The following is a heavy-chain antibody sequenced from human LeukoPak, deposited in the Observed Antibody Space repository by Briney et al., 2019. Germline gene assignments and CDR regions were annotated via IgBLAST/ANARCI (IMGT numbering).Heavy chain of an antibody. CDR2: INHSGST. J-gene: IGHJ3*02. Sequence: PSETLSLTCTVSGYSISSGYYWSWIRQPPGKGLEWIGEINHSGSTNYNPSLKSRVTISVDTSKNQFSLKLSSATAADTAVYYCASEVLYYYDSSGYLGIWGQGTMVTVSS. V-gene: IGHV4-38-2*02. D-gene: IGHD3-22*01. CDR1: GYSISSGYY. CDR3: ASEVLYYYDSSGYLGI.